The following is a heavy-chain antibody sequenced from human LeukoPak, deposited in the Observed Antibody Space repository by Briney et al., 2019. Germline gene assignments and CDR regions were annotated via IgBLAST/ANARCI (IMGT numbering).Heavy chain of an antibody. CDR1: GYTFTDYY. CDR3: ARDPYPKYSTGWYSNY. D-gene: IGHD6-19*01. Sequence: GASVKVSCKASGYTFTDYYIHWLRQAPGHGPEWMGWIYPNNGATFYAQKFQGRVMMTTDASIHTTYMELTSLRSDDTAVYYCARDPYPKYSTGWYSNYWGQGTLVTVSS. CDR2: IYPNNGAT. V-gene: IGHV1-2*02. J-gene: IGHJ4*02.